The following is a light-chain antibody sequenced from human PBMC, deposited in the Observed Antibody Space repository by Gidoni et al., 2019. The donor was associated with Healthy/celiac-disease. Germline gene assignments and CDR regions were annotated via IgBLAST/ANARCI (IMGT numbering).Light chain of an antibody. CDR3: QQYNNWPQA. J-gene: IGKJ1*01. CDR1: QSVSSN. Sequence: EIVMTQSPATLSVSPGERATLPCRASQSVSSNLAWYQQKPGQAPRLLIYGASTRATGIPARFSGSGSGTEFTLTISSLQSEDFAVYYCQQYNNWPQAFXXXTKVEIK. CDR2: GAS. V-gene: IGKV3-15*01.